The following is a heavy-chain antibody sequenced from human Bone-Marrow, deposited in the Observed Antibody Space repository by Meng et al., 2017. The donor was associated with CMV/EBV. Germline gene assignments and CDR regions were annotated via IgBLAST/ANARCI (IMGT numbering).Heavy chain of an antibody. J-gene: IGHJ6*02. V-gene: IGHV1-69*05. D-gene: IGHD6-13*01. CDR1: GGTFTSYT. CDR3: ARYQGNYYYYGMDV. CDR2: IIPIFDTG. Sequence: SVKVSCKASGGTFTSYTINWVRQAPGQGLEWMGGIIPIFDTGNYAQKFQGRVTITTDESTSTAYMELSSLRSGDTAVYYCARYQGNYYYYGMDVWGQGTTVTVSS.